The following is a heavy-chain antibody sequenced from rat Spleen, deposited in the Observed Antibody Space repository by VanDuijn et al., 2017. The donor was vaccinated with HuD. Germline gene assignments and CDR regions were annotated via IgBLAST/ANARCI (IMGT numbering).Heavy chain of an antibody. J-gene: IGHJ2*01. CDR2: INTGGGNT. CDR1: GFSLSSYG. Sequence: VQLKESGPGLVQPSQTLSLTCTVSGFSLSSYGVFWVRQPPGKGLEWVAYINTGGGNTYYRDSVRGRFTISRDNAKSSLYLQMDSLRPEDTATYHCVTSLYWVLDSWGHGVMVTVSS. CDR3: VTSLYWVLDS. V-gene: IGHV5S13*01. D-gene: IGHD1-1*01.